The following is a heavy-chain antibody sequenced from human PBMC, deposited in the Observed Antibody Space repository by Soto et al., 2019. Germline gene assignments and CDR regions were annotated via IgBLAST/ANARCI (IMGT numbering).Heavy chain of an antibody. D-gene: IGHD5-12*01. CDR1: GGSIRSYY. J-gene: IGHJ4*02. Sequence: SETLSLTCTVSGGSIRSYYWSWIRQPPGKGLEWIGYIYYSGSTNYNPSLKSRVTISVDTSKNQFSLKLSSVTAADTAVYYCARHYGDGYDYVDYWGQGTLVTVS. CDR3: ARHYGDGYDYVDY. CDR2: IYYSGST. V-gene: IGHV4-59*08.